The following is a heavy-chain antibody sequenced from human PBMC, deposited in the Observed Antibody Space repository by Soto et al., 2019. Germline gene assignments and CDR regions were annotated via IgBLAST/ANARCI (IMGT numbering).Heavy chain of an antibody. V-gene: IGHV3-21*01. CDR1: GFTFSSYS. CDR2: ISSSSSYI. D-gene: IGHD2-15*01. CDR3: ARDRRWSGGSSFDY. J-gene: IGHJ4*02. Sequence: EVQLVESGGGLVKPGGSLRLSCAASGFTFSSYSMNWVRQAPGKGLEWVSSISSSSSYIYYADSVKSRFTISRDNAKNSLYLQTNSLRAEYTAVYYCARDRRWSGGSSFDYWGQGTLVTVSS.